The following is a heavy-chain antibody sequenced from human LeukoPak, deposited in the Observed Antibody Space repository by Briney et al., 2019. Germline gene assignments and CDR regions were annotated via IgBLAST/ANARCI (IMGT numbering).Heavy chain of an antibody. CDR2: IIPILGIA. Sequence: GASVKVSCKASGGTFSSYTISWVRQAPGQGLEWMGRIIPILGIANYAQKFQGRVTITADKSASTAYMELSSLRSEDTAGYYCARLYDFWSGLNWFDPWGQGTLVTVSS. D-gene: IGHD3-3*01. V-gene: IGHV1-69*02. CDR1: GGTFSSYT. CDR3: ARLYDFWSGLNWFDP. J-gene: IGHJ5*02.